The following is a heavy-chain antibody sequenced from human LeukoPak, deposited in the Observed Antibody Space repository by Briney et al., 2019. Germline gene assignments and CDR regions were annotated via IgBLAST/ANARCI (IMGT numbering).Heavy chain of an antibody. D-gene: IGHD3-10*01. CDR2: IYYTGST. J-gene: IGHJ3*02. Sequence: SETLSLTCTVSGGSISSSYWSWIRQPPGKGLEWIGYIYYTGSTTYNPSLKSRVTISVDTSKNQFSLKLRSVTAADTAVYYCARAPVLWFGLNAFDIWGQGTMVTVSS. CDR3: ARAPVLWFGLNAFDI. CDR1: GGSISSSY. V-gene: IGHV4-59*01.